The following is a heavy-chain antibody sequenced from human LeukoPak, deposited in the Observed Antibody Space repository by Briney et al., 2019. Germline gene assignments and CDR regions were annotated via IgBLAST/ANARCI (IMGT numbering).Heavy chain of an antibody. Sequence: PSETLSLTCTVSGGSISSDYWSWIRQPPGKGLEWIGYIYYSGSTNYNPSLKSRVTISVDTSKNQFSLKLSSVTAADTAVYYCARVCSAFPYSRGWYWEFDPWGQGTLVTVSS. D-gene: IGHD6-19*01. CDR1: GGSISSDY. CDR2: IYYSGST. J-gene: IGHJ5*02. CDR3: ARVCSAFPYSRGWYWEFDP. V-gene: IGHV4-59*01.